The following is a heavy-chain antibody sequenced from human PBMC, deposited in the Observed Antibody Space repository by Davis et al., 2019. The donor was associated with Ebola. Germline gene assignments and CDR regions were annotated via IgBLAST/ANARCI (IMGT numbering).Heavy chain of an antibody. V-gene: IGHV1-8*01. Sequence: AASVKVSCKASGYTFTSYDINWVRQATGQGLEWMGWMNPNSGNTGYAQKFQGRVAMTRNTSISTAYMELSSLRSEDTAVYYCARVRFLEWLLSPYGMDVWGQGTTVTVS. D-gene: IGHD3-3*01. J-gene: IGHJ6*02. CDR1: GYTFTSYD. CDR2: MNPNSGNT. CDR3: ARVRFLEWLLSPYGMDV.